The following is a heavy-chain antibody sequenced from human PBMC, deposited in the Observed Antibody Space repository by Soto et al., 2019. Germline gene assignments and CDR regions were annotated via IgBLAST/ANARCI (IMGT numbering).Heavy chain of an antibody. D-gene: IGHD3-22*01. CDR1: GYTFTSYG. Sequence: ASVKVSCKASGYTFTSYGISWVRQAPGQGLEWMGWISAYNGNTNYAQKLQGRVTMTTDTSTSTAYMELRSLRSDDTAVYYCARDGHYDDSSGYPDYWGQGTLVTVSS. CDR3: ARDGHYDDSSGYPDY. CDR2: ISAYNGNT. J-gene: IGHJ4*02. V-gene: IGHV1-18*01.